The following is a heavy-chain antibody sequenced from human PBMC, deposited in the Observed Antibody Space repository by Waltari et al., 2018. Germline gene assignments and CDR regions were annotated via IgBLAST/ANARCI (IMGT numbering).Heavy chain of an antibody. J-gene: IGHJ4*02. CDR2: IYHSGST. D-gene: IGHD3-9*01. Sequence: QVQLQESGPGLVKPSQTLSLTCTVSGGSISSGGYYCSWIRQPPGKGLEWIGYIYHSGSTYYNPSLKSRVTISVDRSKNQFSLKLSSVTAADTAVYYCARGGGETYYDILTGYYIDYWGQGTLVTVSS. V-gene: IGHV4-30-2*01. CDR1: GGSISSGGYY. CDR3: ARGGGETYYDILTGYYIDY.